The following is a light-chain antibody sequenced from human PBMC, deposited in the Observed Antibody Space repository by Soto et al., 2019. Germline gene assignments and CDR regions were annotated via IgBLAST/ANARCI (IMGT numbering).Light chain of an antibody. J-gene: IGKJ1*01. CDR2: GTS. CDR1: QGIRDD. Sequence: AIQMTQSPSSLSASVGDRVTITCRASQGIRDDVGWYQQRPGEAPRLLIYGTSNLQSGVPSRFSGSGSGTDFTLTSSSLQPEDFATYYCLQDYDYPRTFGQGTKVEIK. V-gene: IGKV1-6*01. CDR3: LQDYDYPRT.